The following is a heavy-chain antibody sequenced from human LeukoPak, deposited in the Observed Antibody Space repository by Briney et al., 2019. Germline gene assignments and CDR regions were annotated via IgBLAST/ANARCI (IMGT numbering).Heavy chain of an antibody. CDR3: ARNAGYCSSTSCSYWYFDL. V-gene: IGHV1-8*01. CDR1: GYTFTTYD. Sequence: ASVKVSCKASGYTFTTYDITWVRQATGQGLEWMGWMNPNSGDTAYAQKFQGRVTMTRDTSTSTVYMELSSLRSEDTAVYYCARNAGYCSSTSCSYWYFDLWGRGTLVTVSS. CDR2: MNPNSGDT. J-gene: IGHJ2*01. D-gene: IGHD2-2*01.